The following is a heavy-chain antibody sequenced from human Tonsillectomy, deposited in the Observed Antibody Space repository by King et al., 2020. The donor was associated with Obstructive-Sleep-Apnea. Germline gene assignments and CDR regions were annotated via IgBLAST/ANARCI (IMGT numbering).Heavy chain of an antibody. J-gene: IGHJ6*02. CDR3: ARVRAATNYYGMDV. CDR1: GGSINDYY. D-gene: IGHD2-15*01. V-gene: IGHV4-59*01. CDR2: IYYSGST. Sequence: VQLQESGPRLVKPSETLSLICSVSGGSINDYYWSWIRQPPGKGLESIGYIYYSGSTDYNPSLKNRVTISVDTPKNQFSLTLSSVNATDAAVYFCARVRAATNYYGMDVWGQGTTVTVSS.